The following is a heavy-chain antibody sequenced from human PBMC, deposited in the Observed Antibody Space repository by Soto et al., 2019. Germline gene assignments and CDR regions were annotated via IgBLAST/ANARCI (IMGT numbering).Heavy chain of an antibody. CDR2: ISSSSSYI. CDR3: ARTMARGVPWRGNKSDFDY. V-gene: IGHV3-21*01. J-gene: IGHJ4*02. D-gene: IGHD3-10*01. Sequence: GGSLRLSCAASGFTFSSYSMNWVRQAPGKGLEWVSSISSSSSYIYYADSVKGRFTISRDNAKNSLYLQMNSLRAEDTAVYYCARTMARGVPWRGNKSDFDYWGQGTLVTVSS. CDR1: GFTFSSYS.